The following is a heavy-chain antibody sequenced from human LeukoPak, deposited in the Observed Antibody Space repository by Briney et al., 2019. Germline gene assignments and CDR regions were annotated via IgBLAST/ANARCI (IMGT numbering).Heavy chain of an antibody. CDR1: GYTFTSYY. D-gene: IGHD4-11*01. Sequence: GASMKVSCKASGYTFTSYYMHWVRQAPGQGLEWMGLINPSGGSTSYAQKFQGRVTMTRDMSTSTVYMELSSLRSEDTAVYYCARDQGEYSNYVYYYYMDVWGKGTTVTVSS. CDR3: ARDQGEYSNYVYYYYMDV. V-gene: IGHV1-46*01. J-gene: IGHJ6*03. CDR2: INPSGGST.